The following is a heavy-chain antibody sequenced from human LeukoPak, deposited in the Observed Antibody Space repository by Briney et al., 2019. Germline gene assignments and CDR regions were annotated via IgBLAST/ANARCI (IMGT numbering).Heavy chain of an antibody. Sequence: ASVKVSCKASGYTFTGYYMHWVRQAPGQGLEWMGWINPNSGGTNYAQKFQGRVTMTRDTSISTAYMELSRLRSDDTAVYYCARPYCSSTSCPIPAGPDAFDIWGQGTMVTVSS. V-gene: IGHV1-2*02. J-gene: IGHJ3*02. CDR3: ARPYCSSTSCPIPAGPDAFDI. D-gene: IGHD2-2*01. CDR2: INPNSGGT. CDR1: GYTFTGYY.